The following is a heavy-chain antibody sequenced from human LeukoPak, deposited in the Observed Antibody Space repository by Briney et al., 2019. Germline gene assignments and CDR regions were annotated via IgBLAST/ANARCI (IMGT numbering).Heavy chain of an antibody. CDR1: GYTLTDYY. V-gene: IGHV1-2*06. J-gene: IGHJ4*02. CDR2: INPNSGGT. Sequence: ASVKVSCKASGYTLTDYYMHWVRQAPGQGLEWMGRINPNSGGTNYAQKFQGRVTMTRDTSISTVYMELSRLRSDDTAVYYCARGPPNWGYDYWGQGTLVTVSS. D-gene: IGHD7-27*01. CDR3: ARGPPNWGYDY.